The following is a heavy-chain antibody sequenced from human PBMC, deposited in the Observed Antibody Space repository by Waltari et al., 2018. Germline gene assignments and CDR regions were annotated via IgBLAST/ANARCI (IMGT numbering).Heavy chain of an antibody. J-gene: IGHJ4*02. CDR2: IRSKAYGGKT. D-gene: IGHD2-8*01. CDR3: TRDRDIVLPFSDY. Sequence: EVQLVESGGGLVQPGRSLRLSCTASGFTFGDYAMSWVRQAPGKGLEWVGFIRSKAYGGKTEYAASVKGRFTSSRDDSKSIAYLQMNSLKTEDIAVYYCTRDRDIVLPFSDYWGQGTLVTVSS. V-gene: IGHV3-49*04. CDR1: GFTFGDYA.